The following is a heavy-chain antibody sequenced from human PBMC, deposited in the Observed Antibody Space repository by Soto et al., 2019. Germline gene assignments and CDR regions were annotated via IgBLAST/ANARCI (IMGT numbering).Heavy chain of an antibody. CDR3: ARDRAMDDY. CDR1: GFTFSSYW. V-gene: IGHV3-7*05. Sequence: GVLRLSCAASGFTFSSYWMNWVRQAPGKGLEWVANIKQDGSEKNYVDSVKGRFTISRDNAKNSLYLQMNSLRAEDTAVYYCARDRAMDDYWGQGTLVTVSS. J-gene: IGHJ4*02. D-gene: IGHD5-18*01. CDR2: IKQDGSEK.